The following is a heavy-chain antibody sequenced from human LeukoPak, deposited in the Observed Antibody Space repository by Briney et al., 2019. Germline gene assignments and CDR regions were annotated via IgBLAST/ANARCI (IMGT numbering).Heavy chain of an antibody. V-gene: IGHV4-59*01. D-gene: IGHD6-13*01. Sequence: PSETLSLTCTVSGDSISGYYWSWIRQPPGKELEWLGYIYYSGSTNYNPSLKSRVTISVDTSKNQFSLKLSSVTAADTAVYYCASHSSSWHKFDPWGQGTLVTVSS. CDR3: ASHSSSWHKFDP. J-gene: IGHJ5*02. CDR1: GDSISGYY. CDR2: IYYSGST.